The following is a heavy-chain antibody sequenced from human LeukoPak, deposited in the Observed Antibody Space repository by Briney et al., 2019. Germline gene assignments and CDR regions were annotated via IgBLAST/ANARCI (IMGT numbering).Heavy chain of an antibody. J-gene: IGHJ4*02. D-gene: IGHD3-16*02. V-gene: IGHV3-11*01. CDR2: ISSSGSTI. CDR3: ARDYLEDYVWGSYRATVDY. CDR1: GFTFSDYY. Sequence: GGSLRLSCAASGFTFSDYYMSWIRQAPGKGLEWVSYISSSGSTIYYADSVKGRFTISRDNAKNSLYLQMNSLRAEDTAVYYCARDYLEDYVWGSYRATVDYWGQRTLVTVSS.